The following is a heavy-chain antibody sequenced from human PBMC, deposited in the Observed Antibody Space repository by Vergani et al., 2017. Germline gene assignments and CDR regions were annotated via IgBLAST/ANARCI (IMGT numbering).Heavy chain of an antibody. Sequence: VQLVESGGGLIQPGGSLRLSCAASGFTFSSYGMHWVRQAPGKGLEWVAVISYDGSNKYYADSVKGRFTISRDNSKNTLYLQMNSLRAEDTAVYYCAKDRLKRRDGYNPEGGYWGQGTLVTVSS. V-gene: IGHV3-30*18. CDR3: AKDRLKRRDGYNPEGGY. CDR1: GFTFSSYG. D-gene: IGHD5-24*01. CDR2: ISYDGSNK. J-gene: IGHJ4*02.